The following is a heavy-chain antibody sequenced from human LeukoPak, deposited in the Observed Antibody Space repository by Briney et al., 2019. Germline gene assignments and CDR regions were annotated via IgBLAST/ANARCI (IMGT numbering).Heavy chain of an antibody. D-gene: IGHD3-10*01. CDR1: GDSVSSYTAG. Sequence: SQTLSLTCAISGDSVSSYTAGWNWIRQSPSRGLEWLGRTYHRSKWYIDYAVSVKSRISINPDTSKNQFSLQLDSVTPEDTAVYYCTGGGLVRSVTHWFDPWGQGILVTVSS. J-gene: IGHJ5*02. V-gene: IGHV6-1*01. CDR3: TGGGLVRSVTHWFDP. CDR2: TYHRSKWYI.